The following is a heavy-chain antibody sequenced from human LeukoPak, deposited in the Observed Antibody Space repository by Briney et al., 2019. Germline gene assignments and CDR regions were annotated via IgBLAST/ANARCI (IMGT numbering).Heavy chain of an antibody. Sequence: ASVKVSCRVSGYTLTELSMDWVRQAPGKGLEWMGGFESEGGETIYAQKFQGRVTMTEDTSTDTAYMELSSLRSEDTAVYYCATVGLSLGIAAAGSSWGQGTLVTVSS. CDR2: FESEGGET. CDR3: ATVGLSLGIAAAGSS. D-gene: IGHD6-13*01. J-gene: IGHJ4*02. CDR1: GYTLTELS. V-gene: IGHV1-24*01.